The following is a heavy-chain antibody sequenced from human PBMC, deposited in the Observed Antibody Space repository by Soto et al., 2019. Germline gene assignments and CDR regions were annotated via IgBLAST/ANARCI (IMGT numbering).Heavy chain of an antibody. CDR1: GFSFSSYA. D-gene: IGHD2-15*01. V-gene: IGHV3-23*01. CDR2: ISGSGHTT. CDR3: AKVFATSRPYYFDY. Sequence: HPGGSLRLSCAASGFSFSSYAMSWVRQAPGKGLEWVSAISGSGHTTYYADSVKGRFTISRDSSKNTLYLQMNSLRAEDTAVYYCAKVFATSRPYYFDYWGQGTLVTVSS. J-gene: IGHJ4*02.